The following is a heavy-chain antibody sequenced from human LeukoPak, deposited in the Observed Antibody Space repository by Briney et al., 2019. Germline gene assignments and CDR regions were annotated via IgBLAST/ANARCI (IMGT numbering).Heavy chain of an antibody. V-gene: IGHV1-69*05. CDR3: ARGLQYQLLKALGYYYMDV. CDR1: VGTYSRHA. CDR2: IIPISGTS. J-gene: IGHJ6*03. D-gene: IGHD2-2*01. Sequence: GASVKVSCKASVGTYSRHAIAGVRQARGQGPEWMGGIIPISGTSKIAQKFQGRVTHTTDESTNTAYMVLNSLTSDDSAVYDCARGLQYQLLKALGYYYMDVWGEGTTVTVSS.